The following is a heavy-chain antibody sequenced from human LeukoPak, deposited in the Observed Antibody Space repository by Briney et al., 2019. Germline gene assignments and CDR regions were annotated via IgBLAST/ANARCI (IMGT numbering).Heavy chain of an antibody. D-gene: IGHD3-22*01. V-gene: IGHV3-74*01. J-gene: IGHJ1*01. CDR2: IKSDGST. CDR1: GFTFSTYW. CDR3: ARAPSEIGGYYPEYFRH. Sequence: GGSRRLSCAASGFTFSTYWMHWVRQAPGKGLVWVSRIKSDGSTNYADSVKGRFTISRDNANNTLSLQMNSLRPEDTGVYYCARAPSEIGGYYPEYFRHWGQGTLVTASS.